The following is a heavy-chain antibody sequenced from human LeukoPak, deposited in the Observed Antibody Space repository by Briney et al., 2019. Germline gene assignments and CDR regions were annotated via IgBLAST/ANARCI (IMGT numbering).Heavy chain of an antibody. V-gene: IGHV1-2*02. CDR2: INPNSGGT. D-gene: IGHD2-15*01. J-gene: IGHJ6*02. CDR3: ARALGLYCSGGSCYATRYYYYGMDV. Sequence: ASVKVSCKASGYTFTGYYMHWVRQAPGQGLEWMGWINPNSGGTNYAQKFQGRVTMTRDTSISTAYMELSRLRSNDTAVYYCARALGLYCSGGSCYATRYYYYGMDVWGQGTTVTVSS. CDR1: GYTFTGYY.